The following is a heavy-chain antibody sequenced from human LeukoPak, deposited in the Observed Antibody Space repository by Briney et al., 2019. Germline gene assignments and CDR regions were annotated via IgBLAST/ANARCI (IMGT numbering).Heavy chain of an antibody. D-gene: IGHD5-24*01. J-gene: IGHJ4*02. V-gene: IGHV3-53*01. Sequence: GGSLRLSCAASGFAVSNNYINWVRQAPGKGLEWVSVIYSGGGTYYADSVKGRFTISRDNSENTLYLQMKSLRAEDTAVYYCARGDGYNFFDYWGQGTLVTVSS. CDR2: IYSGGGT. CDR1: GFAVSNNY. CDR3: ARGDGYNFFDY.